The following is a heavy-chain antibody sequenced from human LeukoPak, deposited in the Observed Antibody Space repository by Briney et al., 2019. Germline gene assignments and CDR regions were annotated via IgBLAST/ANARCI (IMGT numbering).Heavy chain of an antibody. CDR3: ASARPTSRYFDL. J-gene: IGHJ2*01. V-gene: IGHV4-34*01. Sequence: SETLSLTCAVYGGSFSGYYWSWIRQPPGKGLEWIGEINHSGSTNYNPSLKSRVTISVDTSKNQFSLKLSSVTAADTAVYYCASARPTSRYFDLWGRGTLVTVSS. CDR1: GGSFSGYY. D-gene: IGHD6-6*01. CDR2: INHSGST.